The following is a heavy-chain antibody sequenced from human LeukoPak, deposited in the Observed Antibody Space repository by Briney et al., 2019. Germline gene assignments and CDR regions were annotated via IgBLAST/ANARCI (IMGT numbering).Heavy chain of an antibody. D-gene: IGHD2-2*01. V-gene: IGHV3-48*01. CDR3: ASPWRGQPAAINDYFDY. CDR1: GFTFSSYS. J-gene: IGHJ4*02. CDR2: ISSSSSSTI. Sequence: PGGSLRLSCAASGFTFSSYSMNWVRQAPGKGLEWVSYISSSSSSTIYYADSVKGRFTISRDNAKNSLYLQMNSLRAEDTAVYYCASPWRGQPAAINDYFDYWGQGTLVTVSS.